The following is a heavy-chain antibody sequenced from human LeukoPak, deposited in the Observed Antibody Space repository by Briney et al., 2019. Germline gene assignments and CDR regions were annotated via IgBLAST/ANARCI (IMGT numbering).Heavy chain of an antibody. V-gene: IGHV4-4*07. CDR2: IYTSGST. Sequence: SETLSLTCTVSGGSISSYYWSWIRQPAGKGLERIGRIYTSGSTNYNPSLKSRVTMSVDTSKNQFSLKLSSVTAADTAVYYCARDYNRYCSSTSCYSDALDIWGQGTMVTVSS. D-gene: IGHD2-2*02. CDR1: GGSISSYY. J-gene: IGHJ3*02. CDR3: ARDYNRYCSSTSCYSDALDI.